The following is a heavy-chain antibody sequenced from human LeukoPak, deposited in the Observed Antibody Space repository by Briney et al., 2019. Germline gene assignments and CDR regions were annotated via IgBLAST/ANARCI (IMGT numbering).Heavy chain of an antibody. CDR1: GGSISSSY. J-gene: IGHJ6*03. CDR2: IYYSGST. CDR3: ARDRRGIGYCSGGSCSATGGYYYYYMDV. Sequence: KPSETLSLTCTVSGGSISSSYWSWIRQPPGKGLEWIAYIYYSGSTNYNPSLKSRVTMSVDTSKNQFSLKLSSVTAADTAVYYCARDRRGIGYCSGGSCSATGGYYYYYMDVWGKGTTVTISS. V-gene: IGHV4-59*12. D-gene: IGHD2-15*01.